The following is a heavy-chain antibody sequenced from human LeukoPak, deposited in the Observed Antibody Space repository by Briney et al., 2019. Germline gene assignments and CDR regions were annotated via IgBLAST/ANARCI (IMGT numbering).Heavy chain of an antibody. CDR1: GFTFSSYS. Sequence: GGSLRLSCAASGFTFSSYSMNWVRQAPGKGLEWVSSISSGSSYIYYADSVKGRFTISRDNAKSSLYLQMNSLSAEDTAVYYCACTSGYDFSSYYYYMDVWGKGTTVTVSS. J-gene: IGHJ6*03. CDR3: ACTSGYDFSSYYYYMDV. CDR2: ISSGSSYI. V-gene: IGHV3-21*01. D-gene: IGHD5-12*01.